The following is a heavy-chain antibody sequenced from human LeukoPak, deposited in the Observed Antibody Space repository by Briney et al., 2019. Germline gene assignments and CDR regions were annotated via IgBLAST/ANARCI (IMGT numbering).Heavy chain of an antibody. D-gene: IGHD6-19*01. V-gene: IGHV3-7*01. CDR3: ARGGIAVAGYDY. CDR1: GFTFSSYT. CDR2: IKQDGSEK. J-gene: IGHJ4*02. Sequence: GGSLRLSCAASGFTFSSYTINWVRQAPGKGLEWVANIKQDGSEKYYVDSVKGRFTISRDNAKNSLYLQMNSLRAEDTAVYYCARGGIAVAGYDYWGQGTLVTVSS.